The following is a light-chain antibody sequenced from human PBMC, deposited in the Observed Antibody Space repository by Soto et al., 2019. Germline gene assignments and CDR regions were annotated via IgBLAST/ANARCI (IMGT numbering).Light chain of an antibody. CDR3: CSHAGSYTWV. V-gene: IGLV2-11*01. J-gene: IGLJ3*02. Sequence: QSALTQPRSVSGSRGQSVTISCTGTSSDVGGYNYVSWYQQHPGKAPKLMIYDVSKRPSGVPDRFSGSKSGNTASLTISGLQAEDEADYYCCSHAGSYTWVFGGGTKVTVL. CDR2: DVS. CDR1: SSDVGGYNY.